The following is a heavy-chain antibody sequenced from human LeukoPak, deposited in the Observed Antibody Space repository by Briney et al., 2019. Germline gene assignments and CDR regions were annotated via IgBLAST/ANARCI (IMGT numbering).Heavy chain of an antibody. Sequence: ASVKVSCKASGYTFTGYYMHWVRQAPGQGLEWMGWINPNSGGTNYAQKFQGRVTMTRDTSISTAYMELNRLRSDDTAVYYCARGYCSSTSCYYRYWGQGTLVTVSS. CDR1: GYTFTGYY. D-gene: IGHD2-2*01. CDR2: INPNSGGT. CDR3: ARGYCSSTSCYYRY. J-gene: IGHJ4*02. V-gene: IGHV1-2*02.